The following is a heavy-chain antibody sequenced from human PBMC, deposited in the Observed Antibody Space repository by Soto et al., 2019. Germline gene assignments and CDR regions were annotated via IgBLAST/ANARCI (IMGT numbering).Heavy chain of an antibody. Sequence: SETLSLTCTVSGGSISSSSYYWGWIRQPPGKGLEWIGSIYYSGSTYYNPSLKSRVTISVDTSKNQFSLKLSSVTAADTAVFYCARVGGFGATTIDYWGQGTLVTVSS. CDR1: GGSISSSSYY. D-gene: IGHD3-10*01. CDR3: ARVGGFGATTIDY. CDR2: IYYSGST. V-gene: IGHV4-39*07. J-gene: IGHJ4*02.